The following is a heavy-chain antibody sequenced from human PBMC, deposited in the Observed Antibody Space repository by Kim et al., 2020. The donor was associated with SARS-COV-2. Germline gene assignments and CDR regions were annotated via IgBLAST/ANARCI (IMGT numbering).Heavy chain of an antibody. V-gene: IGHV7-4-1*02. CDR2: LNTNTWNP. Sequence: ASVKVSCQASGYTFTSYAMNWVRQAPGQCLEWIGCLNTNTWNPTYAQGFTGRFVFSLDTSVSTSYLQISSLKAEDTAVYYCARVAIRRLGVDYWCQGTLVTVSS. J-gene: IGHJ4*02. CDR3: ARVAIRRLGVDY. CDR1: GYTFTSYA. D-gene: IGHD3-16*01.